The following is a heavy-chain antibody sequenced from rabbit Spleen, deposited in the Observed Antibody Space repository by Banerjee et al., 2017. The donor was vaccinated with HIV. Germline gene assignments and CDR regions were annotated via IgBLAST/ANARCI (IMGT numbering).Heavy chain of an antibody. CDR3: ARGIGDSYYKVYFDL. CDR2: IYAGSSGST. D-gene: IGHD2-1*01. V-gene: IGHV1S40*01. CDR1: GFSFSSSYW. Sequence: QSLEESGGGLVKPGASLTLTCTASGFSFSSSYWICWVRQAPGKGLEWIACIYAGSSGSTYYASWAKGRFTISKTSSTTVTLQMTSLTAADTATYFCARGIGDSYYKVYFDLWGPGTLVTVS. J-gene: IGHJ4*01.